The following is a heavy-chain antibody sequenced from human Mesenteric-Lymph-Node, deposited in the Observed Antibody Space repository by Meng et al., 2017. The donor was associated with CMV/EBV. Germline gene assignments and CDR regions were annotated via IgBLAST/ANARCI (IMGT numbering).Heavy chain of an antibody. J-gene: IGHJ4*02. CDR1: GYTFTDYY. Sequence: CKASGYTFTDYYLHWVRQAPGQGLEWVGRINPNSGGADYAQKFQGRVTMIRDTSISTAYMDLSNLRSDDTALYYCARADYGSGTYTDYWGQGTLSPSPQ. D-gene: IGHD3-10*01. CDR2: INPNSGGA. V-gene: IGHV1-2*06. CDR3: ARADYGSGTYTDY.